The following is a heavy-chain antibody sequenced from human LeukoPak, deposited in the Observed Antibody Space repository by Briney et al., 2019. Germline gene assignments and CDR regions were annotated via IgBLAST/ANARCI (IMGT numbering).Heavy chain of an antibody. D-gene: IGHD3-22*01. CDR1: GFTFSNYW. CDR2: IKSDGRT. CDR3: ARAPSEIGGYYPEYFRH. J-gene: IGHJ1*01. Sequence: GGSLRLSCAAAGFTFSNYWMHWVRQAPGKGLVWVSRIKSDGRTNYADSVKGRSTISRDNAKNTVSLQMNSLRAEDTGVYYCARAPSEIGGYYPEYFRHWGQGTLVTVSS. V-gene: IGHV3-74*01.